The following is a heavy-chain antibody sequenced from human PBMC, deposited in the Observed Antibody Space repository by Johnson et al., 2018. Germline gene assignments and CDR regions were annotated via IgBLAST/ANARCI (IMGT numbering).Heavy chain of an antibody. V-gene: IGHV3-9*01. D-gene: IGHD3-10*01. CDR2: VSWNSGSI. CDR1: GFTFDDYA. J-gene: IGHJ6*02. Sequence: EVQLVESGGGLVQPGRSLRLSCAASGFTFDDYAMPWVRQAPGKGLEWVSGVSWNSGSIDYADSVKGRFTISRDNAKNSLYLLVNSRRTEDKALYYCAKDRRFGEAHYYNGMDVWGQGTTVTVSS. CDR3: AKDRRFGEAHYYNGMDV.